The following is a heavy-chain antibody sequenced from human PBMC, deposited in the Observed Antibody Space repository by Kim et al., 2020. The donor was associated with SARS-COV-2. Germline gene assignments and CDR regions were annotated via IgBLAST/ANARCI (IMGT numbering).Heavy chain of an antibody. CDR1: GFTFSSYG. D-gene: IGHD5-18*01. CDR3: AKRGGYSYGSDWFDY. V-gene: IGHV3-33*06. CDR2: IWYDGSNK. J-gene: IGHJ4*02. Sequence: GGSLRLSCAASGFTFSSYGMHWVRQAPGKGLEWVAVIWYDGSNKYYADSVKGRFTISRDNSKNTLYLQMNSLRAEDTAVYYCAKRGGYSYGSDWFDYWGQGTLVTVSS.